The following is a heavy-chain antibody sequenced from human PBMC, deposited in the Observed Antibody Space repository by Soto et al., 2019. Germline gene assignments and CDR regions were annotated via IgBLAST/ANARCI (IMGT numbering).Heavy chain of an antibody. Sequence: SETLSLTCTVSGGSISSSSYYWGWIRQPPGKGLEWIGSIYYSGSTYYNPSLKSRVTISVDTSKNQFSLKLSSVTAADTAVYYCASTYYYDFRHYWGQGTLVTVSS. V-gene: IGHV4-39*01. CDR3: ASTYYYDFRHY. D-gene: IGHD3-22*01. CDR2: IYYSGST. J-gene: IGHJ4*02. CDR1: GGSISSSSYY.